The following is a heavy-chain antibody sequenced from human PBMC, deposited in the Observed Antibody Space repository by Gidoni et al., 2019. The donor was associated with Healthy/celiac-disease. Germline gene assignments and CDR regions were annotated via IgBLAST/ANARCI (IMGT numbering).Heavy chain of an antibody. D-gene: IGHD2-8*01. CDR3: ARDLRMVYAIGGDFDY. J-gene: IGHJ4*02. CDR2: ISSSSSYL. V-gene: IGHV3-21*01. CDR1: GFTFSSYS. Sequence: EVQLVESGGGLVKPGVSLTLSCAASGFTFSSYSKNWVRHVPGKGLELVSSISSSSSYLYYADSVKGRFTISRDNANNSLYQQMNSLRAEDTAVYYCARDLRMVYAIGGDFDYWGQGTLVTVSS.